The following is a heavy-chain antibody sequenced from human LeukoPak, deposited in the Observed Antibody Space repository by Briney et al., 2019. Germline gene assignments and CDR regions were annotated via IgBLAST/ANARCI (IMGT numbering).Heavy chain of an antibody. CDR2: IYSSETT. J-gene: IGHJ4*02. V-gene: IGHV4-39*07. CDR3: ARGGGYDKFDY. CDR1: GASITSSTYY. D-gene: IGHD3-9*01. Sequence: SETLSLTCAVSGASITSSTYYWGWIRQPPGKGLEWIGSIYSSETTYYNPSLKSRLTISVDTSKNQFSLKLNSVTAADTAVYYCARGGGYDKFDYWGQGTLVTVSS.